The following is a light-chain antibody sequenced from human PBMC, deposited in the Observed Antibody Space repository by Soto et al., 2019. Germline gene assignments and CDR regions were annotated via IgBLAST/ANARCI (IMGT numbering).Light chain of an antibody. V-gene: IGKV3-20*01. CDR2: GAS. J-gene: IGKJ4*01. CDR3: QQYGSSPLT. Sequence: EIVLAQSPCTLSLSAGERATVSCRASQSVSNNYLAWYQQKPGQAPRLLMYGASSRATGIPDRFSGSGSGTDFTLTISRLEPEDFAVYYCQQYGSSPLTFGGGTKVDIK. CDR1: QSVSNNY.